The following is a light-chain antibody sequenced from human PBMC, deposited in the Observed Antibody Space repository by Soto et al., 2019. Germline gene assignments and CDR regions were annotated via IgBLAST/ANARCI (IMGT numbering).Light chain of an antibody. CDR1: SSNIGSNY. J-gene: IGLJ1*01. CDR2: GNN. Sequence: QSVLTQPPSASGTPGQRVTISCSGSSSNIGSNYVYWYQQLPGTAPKLLIYGNNQRPSGVPDRFSGSKSGTSASLAISGLRSEDEADYYCAACDDSMSALYVFGTGTKLTVL. CDR3: AACDDSMSALYV. V-gene: IGLV1-47*01.